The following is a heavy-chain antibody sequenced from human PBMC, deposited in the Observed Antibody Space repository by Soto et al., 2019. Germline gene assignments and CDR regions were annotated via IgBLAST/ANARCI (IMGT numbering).Heavy chain of an antibody. J-gene: IGHJ4*02. CDR3: SRRRGSSPLDC. CDR1: GGSISSSSYY. CDR2: IYYSGST. D-gene: IGHD1-26*01. V-gene: IGHV4-39*01. Sequence: QLQLQESGPGLVKPSDTLSLTCTVSGGSISSSSYYWGWIRQSPGKGLEWIGNIYYSGSTYYNPALKSRVTVTVNRSKFRITLKLTSVNAAGAAGDSCSRRRGSSPLDCWGQGTLVTVSS.